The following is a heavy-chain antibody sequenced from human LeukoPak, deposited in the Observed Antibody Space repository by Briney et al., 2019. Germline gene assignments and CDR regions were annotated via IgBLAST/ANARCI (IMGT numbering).Heavy chain of an antibody. CDR3: AVGTYYYDSSGHGPLDY. J-gene: IGHJ4*02. CDR2: IYYSGST. V-gene: IGHV4-31*03. CDR1: GGSISSGGYY. D-gene: IGHD3-22*01. Sequence: SETLSLTCTVSGGSISSGGYYWSWIRQHPGKDLEWIGYIYYSGSTYYNPSLKSRVTISVDTSKDQFSLKLSSVTAADTAVYYCAVGTYYYDSSGHGPLDYWGQGTLVTVSS.